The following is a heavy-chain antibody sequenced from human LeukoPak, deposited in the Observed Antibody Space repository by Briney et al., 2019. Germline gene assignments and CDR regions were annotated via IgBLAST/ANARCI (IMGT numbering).Heavy chain of an antibody. Sequence: ASVKVSCKASGYTFTSYDINWVRQATGQGLEWMGWMNPNSGNTGHAQKFQGRVTMTRNTSISTAYMELSSLRSEDTAVYYCARGALTGTIGDYWGQGTLVTVSS. CDR3: ARGALTGTIGDY. D-gene: IGHD1-7*01. J-gene: IGHJ4*02. V-gene: IGHV1-8*01. CDR1: GYTFTSYD. CDR2: MNPNSGNT.